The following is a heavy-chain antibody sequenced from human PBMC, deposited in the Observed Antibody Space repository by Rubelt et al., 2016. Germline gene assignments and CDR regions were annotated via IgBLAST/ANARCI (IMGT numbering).Heavy chain of an antibody. D-gene: IGHD3-10*01. CDR3: ARELFGVIPYYFDY. J-gene: IGHJ4*02. V-gene: IGHV3-30*03. CDR2: ISYDGSNK. CDR1: GFTFSSYN. Sequence: VQVVESGGGLVKPGGSLRLSCVASGFTFSSYNMNWVRQAPGKGLEWVAVISYDGSNKYYADSVKGRFTISRDNSKNTLYLQMNSLRAEDTAVYYCARELFGVIPYYFDYWGQGTLVTVSS.